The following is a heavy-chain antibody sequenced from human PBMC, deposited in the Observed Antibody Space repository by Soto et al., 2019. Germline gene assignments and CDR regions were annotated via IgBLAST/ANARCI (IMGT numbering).Heavy chain of an antibody. D-gene: IGHD3-3*01. Sequence: QVQLVQSGAEVKKPGSSVKVSCKASGGTFSSYTISWVRQAPGQGLEWMGRIIPILGIANYAQKFQGRVTITVDKSTSTAYMELSSLRSEDTAVYYCARATLYLIRSPPYNWFDPWGQGTLVTVSS. CDR3: ARATLYLIRSPPYNWFDP. V-gene: IGHV1-69*02. CDR2: IIPILGIA. CDR1: GGTFSSYT. J-gene: IGHJ5*02.